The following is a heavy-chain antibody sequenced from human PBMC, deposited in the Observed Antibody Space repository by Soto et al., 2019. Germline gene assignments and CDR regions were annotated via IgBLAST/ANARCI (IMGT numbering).Heavy chain of an antibody. Sequence: SETLSLTCTVSGGSISSSSYYWGWIRQPPGKGLEWIGSIYYSGSTYYNPSLKSRVTISVDTSKNQFSLKLSSVTAADTAVYYCARVYYYYYMDVWGKGTTVTVSS. CDR1: GGSISSSSYY. CDR3: ARVYYYYYMDV. V-gene: IGHV4-39*01. CDR2: IYYSGST. J-gene: IGHJ6*03.